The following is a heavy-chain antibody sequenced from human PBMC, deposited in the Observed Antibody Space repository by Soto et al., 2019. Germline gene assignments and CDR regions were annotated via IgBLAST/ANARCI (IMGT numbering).Heavy chain of an antibody. CDR1: GFTFSNAW. J-gene: IGHJ4*02. D-gene: IGHD3-3*01. Sequence: EVQLVESGGGLVKPGGSLRLSCAASGFTFSNAWMSWVRQAPGKGLEWVGRIKSKTDGGTTDYAAPVKGRFTISRDDSQNTLYLQMNSLKTEDTAVYYCTTGRIFGVASMYYFDYWGQGTLVTVSS. CDR3: TTGRIFGVASMYYFDY. V-gene: IGHV3-15*01. CDR2: IKSKTDGGTT.